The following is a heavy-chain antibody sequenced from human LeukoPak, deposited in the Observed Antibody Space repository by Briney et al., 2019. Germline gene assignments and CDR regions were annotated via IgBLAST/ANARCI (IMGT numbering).Heavy chain of an antibody. CDR2: INHSGST. CDR1: GGSFSGYY. Sequence: SETLSLTCAVYGGSFSGYYWSWIRQPPGKGLEWIGEINHSGSTNYNPSLKSRVTISVDTSKNQFSLKLSSVTAADTAVYYCARGQGRYCSSTSCYPPLHFDYWGQGTLVTVSS. D-gene: IGHD2-2*01. V-gene: IGHV4-34*01. J-gene: IGHJ4*02. CDR3: ARGQGRYCSSTSCYPPLHFDY.